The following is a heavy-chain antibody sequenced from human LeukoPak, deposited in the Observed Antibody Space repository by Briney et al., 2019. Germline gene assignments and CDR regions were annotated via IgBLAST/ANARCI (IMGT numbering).Heavy chain of an antibody. CDR1: GFAFNTYA. CDR3: VGGIGWQPDY. J-gene: IGHJ4*02. D-gene: IGHD6-19*01. Sequence: PGGSLRLSCAASGFAFNTYAMHWVRQAPGKGQEWVAIIRQDGRETLYLDSVRGRFTISRDNAKSSVYLEINSLRAEDTAVYYCVGGIGWQPDYWGQGTLVTVSS. V-gene: IGHV3-7*03. CDR2: IRQDGRET.